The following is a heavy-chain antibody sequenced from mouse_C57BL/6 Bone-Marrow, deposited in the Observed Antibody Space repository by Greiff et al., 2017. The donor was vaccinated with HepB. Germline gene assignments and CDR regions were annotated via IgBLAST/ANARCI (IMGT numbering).Heavy chain of an antibody. D-gene: IGHD1-1*01. CDR2: IYPGSGST. V-gene: IGHV1-55*01. CDR3: ARVFTTVVAFDY. Sequence: VQLQQSGAELVKPGASVKMSCKASGYTFTSYWITWVKQRPGQGLEWIGDIYPGSGSTNYNEKFKSKATLTVDTSSSTAYMQLSSLTSEDSAVYYCARVFTTVVAFDYWGQGTTLTVSS. J-gene: IGHJ2*01. CDR1: GYTFTSYW.